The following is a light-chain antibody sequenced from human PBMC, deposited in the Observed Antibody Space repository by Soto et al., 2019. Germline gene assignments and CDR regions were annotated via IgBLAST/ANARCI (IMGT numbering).Light chain of an antibody. CDR3: SSYTSSSTVV. J-gene: IGLJ2*01. CDR2: EVT. V-gene: IGLV2-14*01. CDR1: TSDIDNYNY. Sequence: QSALTQPASVSGSPRQSITISCTGTTSDIDNYNYVSWYQQHPGKAPKIMIYEVTNRPSGISKRFSGSKSGNTASLTISGLQADDEADYYCSSYTSSSTVVFGGGTKLTVL.